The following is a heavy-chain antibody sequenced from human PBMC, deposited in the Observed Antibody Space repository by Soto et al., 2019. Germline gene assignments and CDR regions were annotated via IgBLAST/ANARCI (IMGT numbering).Heavy chain of an antibody. D-gene: IGHD2-2*01. Sequence: GESLKISCKGSGYSFTSYWIGWVRQMPGKGLEWMGIIYPGDSDTRYSPSFQGQVTISADKSISTAYLQWSSLKASDTAMYYCARSLIAAGPYCSSTSCYDGDDYWGQGTLVTVSS. CDR3: ARSLIAAGPYCSSTSCYDGDDY. V-gene: IGHV5-51*01. CDR2: IYPGDSDT. J-gene: IGHJ4*02. CDR1: GYSFTSYW.